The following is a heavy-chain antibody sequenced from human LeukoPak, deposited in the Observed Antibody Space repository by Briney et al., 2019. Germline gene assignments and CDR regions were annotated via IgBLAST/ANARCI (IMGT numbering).Heavy chain of an antibody. CDR1: GFTFSSYA. J-gene: IGHJ4*02. CDR3: AREQWLVGVGDY. V-gene: IGHV3-30*04. Sequence: GGSLRLSCAASGFTFSSYAMHWVRQAPGKGLEWVAVISYDGSNKYYADSVKGRFTISRDNSKNPLYLQMNSLRAEDTAVYYCAREQWLVGVGDYWGQGTLVTVSS. CDR2: ISYDGSNK. D-gene: IGHD6-19*01.